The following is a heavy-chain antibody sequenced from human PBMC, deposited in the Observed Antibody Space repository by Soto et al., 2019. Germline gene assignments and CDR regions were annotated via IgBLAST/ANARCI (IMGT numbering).Heavy chain of an antibody. D-gene: IGHD5-12*01. Sequence: SETLSLTCTVSGGSVSSGSYYWSWIRQPPGMGLEWIGYIFYSGTTNYNPSFKSRVTMSLYTSKNQFSLQLSSVTAEDTAVYYCARSRSTRQPFDHWGRGTLVTVSS. J-gene: IGHJ5*02. CDR3: ARSRSTRQPFDH. CDR2: IFYSGTT. V-gene: IGHV4-61*01. CDR1: GGSVSSGSYY.